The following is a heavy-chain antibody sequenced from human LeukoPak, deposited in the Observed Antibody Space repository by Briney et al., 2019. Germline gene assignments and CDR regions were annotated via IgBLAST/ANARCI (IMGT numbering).Heavy chain of an antibody. CDR2: IYSGGST. J-gene: IGHJ4*02. V-gene: IGHV3-66*01. D-gene: IGHD6-13*01. Sequence: PGGSLRLSCAASGFTVSSNYMSWVRQAPGKGLEWVSVIYSGGSTYYADSVKGRFTISRDNSKNTLYLQINSLRAEDTAVYYCAKSGSIWYYFDYWGQGTLVTVSS. CDR3: AKSGSIWYYFDY. CDR1: GFTVSSNY.